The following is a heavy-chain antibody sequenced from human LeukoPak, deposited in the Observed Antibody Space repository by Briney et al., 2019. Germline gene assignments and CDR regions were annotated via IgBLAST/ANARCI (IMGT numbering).Heavy chain of an antibody. V-gene: IGHV1-18*01. D-gene: IGHD6-19*01. CDR3: AAPGIAVAGRNSHFDY. Sequence: ASVKVSCKASGYTFTSYGISWVRQAPGQGLEWMGWISAYNGNTNYAQKLQGRVTMTTDTSTSTAYMELRSLRSDDTAVYYCAAPGIAVAGRNSHFDYWGQGTLVTVPS. J-gene: IGHJ4*02. CDR2: ISAYNGNT. CDR1: GYTFTSYG.